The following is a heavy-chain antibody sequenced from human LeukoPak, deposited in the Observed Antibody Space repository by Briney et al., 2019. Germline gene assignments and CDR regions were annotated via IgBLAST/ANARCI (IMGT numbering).Heavy chain of an antibody. J-gene: IGHJ6*03. CDR2: ISYDGSNK. CDR1: GFTFSSYA. Sequence: GGSLRLSCAASGFTFSSYAMHWVRQAPGKGLEWVAVISYDGSNKYYADSVKGRFTISRDNSKNTLYLQMNSLRAEDTAVYYCAKEPNPLIGDYYYMDVWGKGTTVTVSS. D-gene: IGHD2/OR15-2a*01. V-gene: IGHV3-30-3*01. CDR3: AKEPNPLIGDYYYMDV.